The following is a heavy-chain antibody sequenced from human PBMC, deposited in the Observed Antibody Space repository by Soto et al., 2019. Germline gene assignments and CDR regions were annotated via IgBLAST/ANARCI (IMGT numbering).Heavy chain of an antibody. J-gene: IGHJ5*02. CDR2: IYYSGLT. CDR1: GGSMSSEGYY. CDR3: ARDFERSAIGP. V-gene: IGHV4-31*03. D-gene: IGHD3-9*01. Sequence: SETLSLTCTVSGGSMSSEGYYWSWIRQHPGKGLEWIGYIYYSGLTDYNPSLKSRLTISVDTSENKFSLTLKSVTAADTAVYFCARDFERSAIGPWGQGTSVTVSS.